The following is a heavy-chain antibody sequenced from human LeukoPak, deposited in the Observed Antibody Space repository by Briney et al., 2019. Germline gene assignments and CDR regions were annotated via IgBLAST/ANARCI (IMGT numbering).Heavy chain of an antibody. CDR1: GGSISSYY. Sequence: SETLSLTCTVSGGSISSYYWSWIRQPAGKGLEWIGRIYTSGSTNYNPSLKSRVTMSVDTSKNQFSLKLSSVTAADTAVCYCARDPPRYYYGLGRGFPTGYYYYGMDVWGQGTTVTVSS. V-gene: IGHV4-4*07. D-gene: IGHD3-10*01. CDR2: IYTSGST. J-gene: IGHJ6*02. CDR3: ARDPPRYYYGLGRGFPTGYYYYGMDV.